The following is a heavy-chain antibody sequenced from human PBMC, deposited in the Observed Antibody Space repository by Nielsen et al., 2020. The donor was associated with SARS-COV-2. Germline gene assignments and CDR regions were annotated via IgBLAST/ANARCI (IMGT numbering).Heavy chain of an antibody. CDR2: ISSSGSTI. CDR1: GFTFSDYY. V-gene: IGHV3-11*01. J-gene: IGHJ3*02. CDR3: ARQFYTLTDGGDAFDI. Sequence: GESLKISCAASGFTFSDYYMSWIRQAPGKGLEWVSYISSSGSTIYYADSVKGRFTISRDNAKNSLYLQMNSLRAEDTAVYYCARQFYTLTDGGDAFDIWGQGTMVTVSS. D-gene: IGHD2-2*02.